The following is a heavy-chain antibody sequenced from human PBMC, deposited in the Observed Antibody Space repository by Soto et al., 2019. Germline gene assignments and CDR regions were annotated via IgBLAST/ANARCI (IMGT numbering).Heavy chain of an antibody. Sequence: SGPTLVPPTQTLTLTCTFSGFSLSTSGMCVSWIRQPPVKALEWLALIDWDDDKYYSTSLKTRLTISKDTSKNQVVLTMTNMDPVDTATYYCARIMRRTTSPKYYYGMDVWGQGTTVTVSS. J-gene: IGHJ6*02. D-gene: IGHD1-1*01. V-gene: IGHV2-70*01. CDR2: IDWDDDK. CDR1: GFSLSTSGMC. CDR3: ARIMRRTTSPKYYYGMDV.